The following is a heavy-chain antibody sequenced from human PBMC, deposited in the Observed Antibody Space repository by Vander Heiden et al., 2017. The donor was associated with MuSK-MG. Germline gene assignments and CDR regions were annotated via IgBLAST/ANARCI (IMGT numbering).Heavy chain of an antibody. CDR1: GFTFSDYD. Sequence: QVQLVESGGGLVKPGGSRRLSCAAPGFTFSDYDMSWIRQAPGKGLEWVSYISSSGSTIYYADSVKGRFTISRDNAKNSLYLQMNSLRAEDTAVYYCARGEYYDFWSGVWNYMDVWGKGTTVTVSS. V-gene: IGHV3-11*01. D-gene: IGHD3-3*01. CDR3: ARGEYYDFWSGVWNYMDV. J-gene: IGHJ6*03. CDR2: ISSSGSTI.